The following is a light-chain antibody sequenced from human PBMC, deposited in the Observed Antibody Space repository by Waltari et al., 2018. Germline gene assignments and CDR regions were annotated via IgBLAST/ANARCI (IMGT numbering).Light chain of an antibody. V-gene: IGLV2-14*01. CDR3: SSYTSIIPPFL. Sequence: QSALTQPASVSGSPGQSITLSCTRSSSDLGGYSFVSSYPQHPGKARKRMIYDVSHRPSGVSNRFSGSKSGNTASLTISGLQPEDEADYYCSSYTSIIPPFLFGTGTKVTVL. J-gene: IGLJ1*01. CDR2: DVS. CDR1: SSDLGGYSF.